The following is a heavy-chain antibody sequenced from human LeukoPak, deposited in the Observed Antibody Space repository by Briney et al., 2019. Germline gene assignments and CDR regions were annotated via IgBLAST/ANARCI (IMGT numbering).Heavy chain of an antibody. CDR3: AKNYYDYTGPYSWVFDY. CDR2: ILASGGTT. J-gene: IGHJ4*02. Sequence: GGSLRLSCPASGFTFTNFAMSWVRQAPGKGLEWVSGILASGGTTYYADSVKGRFTSSRDNSKNTLYLQMSSLRAEDTAIYYCAKNYYDYTGPYSWVFDYWGQGTLVTVSS. CDR1: GFTFTNFA. D-gene: IGHD3-22*01. V-gene: IGHV3-23*01.